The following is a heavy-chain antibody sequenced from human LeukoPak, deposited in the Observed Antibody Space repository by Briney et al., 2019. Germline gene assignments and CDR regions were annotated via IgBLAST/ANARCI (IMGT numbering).Heavy chain of an antibody. CDR2: IYYSGST. J-gene: IGHJ6*02. CDR3: ARVPHYYGSGSPQSYYYGMDV. Sequence: SETLSLTCAVYGGSFSGYYWSWIRQPPGKGLEWIGYIYYSGSTNYNPSLKSRVTISVDTSKNQFSLKLSSVTAADTAVYYCARVPHYYGSGSPQSYYYGMDVWGQGTTVTVSS. V-gene: IGHV4-59*01. CDR1: GGSFSGYY. D-gene: IGHD3-10*01.